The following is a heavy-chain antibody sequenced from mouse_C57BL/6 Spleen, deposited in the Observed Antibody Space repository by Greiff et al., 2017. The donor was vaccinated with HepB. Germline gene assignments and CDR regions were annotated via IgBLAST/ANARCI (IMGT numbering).Heavy chain of an antibody. CDR2: IDPSDSYT. V-gene: IGHV1-59*01. D-gene: IGHD1-1*01. J-gene: IGHJ4*01. Sequence: QVQLQQPGAELVRPGTSVKLSCKASGYTFTSYWMHWVKQRPGQGLEWIGVIDPSDSYTNYNQKFKGKATLTVDTSSSTAYMQLSSLTSEDSAVYYCAREGLLRCAMDYWGQGTSVTVSS. CDR3: AREGLLRCAMDY. CDR1: GYTFTSYW.